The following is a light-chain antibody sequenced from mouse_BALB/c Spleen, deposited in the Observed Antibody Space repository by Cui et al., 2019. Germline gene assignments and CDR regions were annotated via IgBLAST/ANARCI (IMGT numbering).Light chain of an antibody. V-gene: IGKV6-23*01. CDR3: QQYSSYPYT. Sequence: DIVMTQSHKFMSTSVGDRVSITCKASQDVGTAVAWYQQKPGQSPKLLIYWASTRHTGVPDRFTGSGSGTDFTLTISNVQSEDLAVYFCQQYSSYPYTFGGGTKLEIK. CDR2: WAS. CDR1: QDVGTA. J-gene: IGKJ2*01.